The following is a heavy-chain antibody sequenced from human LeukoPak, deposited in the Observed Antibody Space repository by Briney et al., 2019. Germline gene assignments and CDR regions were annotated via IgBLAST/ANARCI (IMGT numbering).Heavy chain of an antibody. CDR2: INPSGGST. CDR3: ARDSGYCGGDCYADY. J-gene: IGHJ4*02. V-gene: IGHV1-46*01. CDR1: GYTFTSYY. D-gene: IGHD2-21*01. Sequence: GASVKVSCKASGYTFTSYYMHWVRQAPGQGLEWMGIINPSGGSTSYAQKFQGRVTMTRDTSTSTVYMELSSLRSEDTAVCYCARDSGYCGGDCYADYWGQGTLVTVSS.